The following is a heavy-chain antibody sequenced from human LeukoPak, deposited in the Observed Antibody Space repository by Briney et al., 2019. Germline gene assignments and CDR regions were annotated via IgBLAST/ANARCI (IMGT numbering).Heavy chain of an antibody. CDR1: GFTFSSYA. D-gene: IGHD5-12*01. V-gene: IGHV3-30-3*01. Sequence: GGSLRLSCAASGFTFSSYAMSWVRQAPGKGLEWVAVISYDGSNKYYADSVKGRFTISRDNSKNTLYLQMNSLRAEDTAVYYCARTNSGYDPRGHFDYWGQGTLVTVSS. CDR2: ISYDGSNK. J-gene: IGHJ4*02. CDR3: ARTNSGYDPRGHFDY.